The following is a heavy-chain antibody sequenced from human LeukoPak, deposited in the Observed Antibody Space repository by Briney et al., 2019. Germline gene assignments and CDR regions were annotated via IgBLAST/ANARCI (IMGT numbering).Heavy chain of an antibody. V-gene: IGHV4-59*08. J-gene: IGHJ4*02. CDR2: IYYSGST. Sequence: SETLSLTCTVSGASISSYYWSSVRQPPRKRLEWIGYIYYSGSTNYNPSLKSRVTISVDTSKNQFSLKLSSVTAADTAVYYCASGTTGIVPHFDYWGQGTLVTVSS. D-gene: IGHD1-1*01. CDR3: ASGTTGIVPHFDY. CDR1: GASISSYY.